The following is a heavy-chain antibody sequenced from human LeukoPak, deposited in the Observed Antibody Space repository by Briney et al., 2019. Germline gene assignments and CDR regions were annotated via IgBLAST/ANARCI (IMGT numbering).Heavy chain of an antibody. CDR2: ITAYNGNT. D-gene: IGHD1-26*01. CDR1: GYTFTSYG. J-gene: IGHJ6*02. Sequence: ASVKVSCKASGYTFTSYGISWVRQAPGQGLELMGWITAYNGNTNYAQKLQGRVTMTTDTSTSTAYMELRSPRSDDTAVYYCARVETELYYYYYGMDFWGQGTTVTVSS. CDR3: ARVETELYYYYYGMDF. V-gene: IGHV1-18*01.